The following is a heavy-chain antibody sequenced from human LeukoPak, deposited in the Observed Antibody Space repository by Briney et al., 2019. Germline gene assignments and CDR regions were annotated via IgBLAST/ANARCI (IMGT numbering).Heavy chain of an antibody. CDR1: GFTSSNYG. J-gene: IGHJ4*02. CDR2: IYDDGSRE. CDR3: ARDLKSGYVDS. V-gene: IGHV3-33*01. Sequence: PGGSLRLSCATSGFTSSNYGIHWVRQAPGKWLEWVAVIYDDGSREHFADSVKGRFTISRYNSKNTVVLQMDSLRGEDTAVYYCARDLKSGYVDSWGQGTLVTVSS. D-gene: IGHD3-3*01.